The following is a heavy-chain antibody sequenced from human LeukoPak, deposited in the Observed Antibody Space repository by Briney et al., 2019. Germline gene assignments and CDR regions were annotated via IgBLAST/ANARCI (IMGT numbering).Heavy chain of an antibody. CDR3: ARAMDV. J-gene: IGHJ6*02. CDR1: GFTFGNYW. CDR2: IKQDGSEI. V-gene: IGHV3-7*01. Sequence: GGSLRLSCAASGFTFGNYWMHWVRQAPGKGLEWVANIKQDGSEIYYVDSVKGRFTISRDNAKNSLYLQMNSLRAEDTAVYYCARAMDVWGQGTTVTVSS.